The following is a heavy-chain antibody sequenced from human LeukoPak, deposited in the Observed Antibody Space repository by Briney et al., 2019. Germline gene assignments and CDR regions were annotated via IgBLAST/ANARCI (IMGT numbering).Heavy chain of an antibody. CDR2: IYHTGST. Sequence: SGTLSLTCAVSGDSISSSNWWSWVRQPPGKGLEWIGEIYHTGSTNYNPSLKIRVTISVDKSKNQFSLKLSSVTAADTAVHYCAGTVPYYYDSSGFDAFDIWGQGTMVTVSS. CDR3: AGTVPYYYDSSGFDAFDI. D-gene: IGHD3-22*01. CDR1: GDSISSSNW. J-gene: IGHJ3*02. V-gene: IGHV4-4*02.